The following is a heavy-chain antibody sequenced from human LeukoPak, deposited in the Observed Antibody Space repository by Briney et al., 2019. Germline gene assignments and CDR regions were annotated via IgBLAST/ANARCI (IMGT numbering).Heavy chain of an antibody. J-gene: IGHJ4*02. CDR2: IYYSGST. Sequence: SETLSLTCTVSGGSISSYYWSWIRQPPGKGLERIGYIYYSGSTNYNPSLKSRVTISVDTSKNQFSLKLSSVTAADTAVYYCAIGYSGYFHFDYWGQGTLVTVSS. CDR1: GGSISSYY. CDR3: AIGYSGYFHFDY. D-gene: IGHD5-12*01. V-gene: IGHV4-59*12.